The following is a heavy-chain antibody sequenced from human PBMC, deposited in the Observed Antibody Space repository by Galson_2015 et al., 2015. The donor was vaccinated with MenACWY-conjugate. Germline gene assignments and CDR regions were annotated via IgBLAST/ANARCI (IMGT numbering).Heavy chain of an antibody. CDR2: INSDGSAA. D-gene: IGHD2-2*01. CDR1: GFTFSSYS. CDR3: ATYCSSPSCYANGAY. V-gene: IGHV3-74*01. J-gene: IGHJ4*02. Sequence: SLRLSCAASGFTFSSYSMNWVRQSPEKGLAWVSRINSDGSAADYADSVKGRFTISRDNAKNTLYLQMNSLRAEDTAVYYCATYCSSPSCYANGAYWGQGTLVTVSS.